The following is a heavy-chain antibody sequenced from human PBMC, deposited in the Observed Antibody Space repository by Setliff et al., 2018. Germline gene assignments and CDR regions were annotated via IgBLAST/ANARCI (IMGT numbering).Heavy chain of an antibody. Sequence: PGGSLRLSCVASGFAISSCWMSWVRQAPGKGLEWVANVNPDGSGKYYVDSVKGRFTISRDNAKNSLYLQMNSLRAEDTAVYYCASRPAYWVPRAFDIWGQGTMVTVSS. V-gene: IGHV3-7*03. CDR1: GFAISSCW. D-gene: IGHD2-15*01. CDR2: VNPDGSGK. J-gene: IGHJ3*02. CDR3: ASRPAYWVPRAFDI.